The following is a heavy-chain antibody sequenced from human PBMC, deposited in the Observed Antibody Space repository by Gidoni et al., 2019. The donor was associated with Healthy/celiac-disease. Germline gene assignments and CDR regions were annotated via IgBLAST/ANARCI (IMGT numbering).Heavy chain of an antibody. Sequence: QGQLQESGPRLAKPSGTLSLTCAVSGGSISSSNWWSWVRQPPGKGLEWIGEIYHSGSTNYNTSLKSRVTISVDKSKNQFSLKLSSVTAADTAVYYCASGNDRDRGYFDLWGRGTLVTVSS. D-gene: IGHD3-22*01. CDR2: IYHSGST. CDR1: GGSISSSNW. CDR3: ASGNDRDRGYFDL. V-gene: IGHV4-4*02. J-gene: IGHJ2*01.